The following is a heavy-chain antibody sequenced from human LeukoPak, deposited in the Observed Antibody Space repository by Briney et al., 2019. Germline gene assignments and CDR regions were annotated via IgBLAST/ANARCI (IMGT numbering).Heavy chain of an antibody. CDR1: GYSISGGYY. V-gene: IGHV4-38-2*01. J-gene: IGHJ4*02. D-gene: IGHD6-13*01. Sequence: PSETLSLTCAVSGYSISGGYYWGWIRQPPGKGLEWIGSIYYSGSTYYNPSLKSRVTISVDTSKNQFSLKLSSVTAADTAVYYCARHSAAAGTHWGQGTLVTVSS. CDR2: IYYSGST. CDR3: ARHSAAAGTH.